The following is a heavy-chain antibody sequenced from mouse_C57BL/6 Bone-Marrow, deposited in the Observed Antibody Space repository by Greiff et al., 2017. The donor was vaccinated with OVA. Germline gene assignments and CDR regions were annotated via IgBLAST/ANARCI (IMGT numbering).Heavy chain of an antibody. J-gene: IGHJ2*01. Sequence: EVHLVESGEGLVKPGGSLKLSCAASGFTFSSYAMSWVRQTPEKRLEWVAYISSGGDYIYYADTVKGRFTISRDNARNTLYLQMSSLKSEDTAMYYCTRGVTTAAPLDYWGQGTTLTVSS. CDR1: GFTFSSYA. CDR2: ISSGGDYI. D-gene: IGHD1-2*01. V-gene: IGHV5-9-1*02. CDR3: TRGVTTAAPLDY.